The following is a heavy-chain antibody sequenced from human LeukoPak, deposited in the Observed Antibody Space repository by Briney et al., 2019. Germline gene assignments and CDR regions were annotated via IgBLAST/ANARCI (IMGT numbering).Heavy chain of an antibody. D-gene: IGHD1-20*01. J-gene: IGHJ6*02. CDR3: ARDPVTGNYYYYGMDV. Sequence: SETLSLTCTVSSGSLSGYYWSWIRQAPGKGLEFIGFAYQTGSTAYNPSLGSRVTISVDTSNNQFSLKLTSVTAADTAVYYCARDPVTGNYYYYGMDVWGQGTTVTVSS. CDR1: SGSLSGYY. CDR2: AYQTGST. V-gene: IGHV4-59*12.